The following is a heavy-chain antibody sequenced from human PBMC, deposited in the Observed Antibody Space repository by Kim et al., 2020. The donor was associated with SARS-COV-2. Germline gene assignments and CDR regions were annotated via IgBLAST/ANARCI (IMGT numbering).Heavy chain of an antibody. D-gene: IGHD3-3*01. V-gene: IGHV3-23*01. CDR2: ISGSSGST. Sequence: GGSLRLSCAASGFTFSSYAMSWVRQAPGKGLEWVSVISGSSGSTYYADSVKGRFTISRDNSKNTLYLQMNSLRAEDTAVYYCAKALGVSYPYNWFDPWGQGTLVSVSS. CDR3: AKALGVSYPYNWFDP. J-gene: IGHJ5*02. CDR1: GFTFSSYA.